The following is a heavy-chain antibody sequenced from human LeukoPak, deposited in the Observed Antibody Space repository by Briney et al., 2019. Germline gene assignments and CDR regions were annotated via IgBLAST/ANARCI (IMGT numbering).Heavy chain of an antibody. Sequence: GASVKVSCKASGYTFTGYYMHWVRQAPGQGLEWMGWINPNSGGTNYAQKFQGRVTMTRDTSISTAYMELSRLRSDDTAVYYCARSRRMIVVVGPFDYWGQGTLVTVSS. CDR2: INPNSGGT. D-gene: IGHD3-22*01. CDR1: GYTFTGYY. CDR3: ARSRRMIVVVGPFDY. V-gene: IGHV1-2*02. J-gene: IGHJ4*02.